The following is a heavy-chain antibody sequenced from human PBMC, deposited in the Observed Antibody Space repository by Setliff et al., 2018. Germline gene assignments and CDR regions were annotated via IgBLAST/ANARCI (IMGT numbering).Heavy chain of an antibody. CDR2: IYFGVNT. Sequence: SETLSLTCTVPGGSISDNGYFWGWVRQPPGKGLEWIGNIYFGVNTYFNPSFKSRVTMSIDTSKNQFSLKLNSVTVADTAVYFCARGVRTGHLDSWGQGTLVTVSS. V-gene: IGHV4-39*07. CDR3: ARGVRTGHLDS. CDR1: GGSISDNGYF. J-gene: IGHJ4*02. D-gene: IGHD1-1*01.